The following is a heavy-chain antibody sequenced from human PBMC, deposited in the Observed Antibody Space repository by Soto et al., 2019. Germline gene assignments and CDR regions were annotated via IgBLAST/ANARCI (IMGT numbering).Heavy chain of an antibody. CDR2: ISYDGSKR. Sequence: QVQLVESGEGVVQPGRSLRLYGAASGFTFSSYGMHWVRQAPGKGLEWVAVISYDGSKRYYADSVKGRFTISRDNSKNTLYLQMNSLRAEDTAVYFCAKETYSVPLDYWGQGTLVTVSS. CDR3: AKETYSVPLDY. J-gene: IGHJ4*02. V-gene: IGHV3-30*18. D-gene: IGHD2-15*01. CDR1: GFTFSSYG.